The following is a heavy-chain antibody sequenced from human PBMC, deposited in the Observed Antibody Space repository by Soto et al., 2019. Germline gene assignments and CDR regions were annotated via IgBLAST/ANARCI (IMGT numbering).Heavy chain of an antibody. V-gene: IGHV3-23*01. J-gene: IGHJ4*02. D-gene: IGHD2-2*01. CDR1: EFTFTNYA. CDR2: INSSGGFT. Sequence: EVQLLESGGGLVQPGGSLRLSCTASEFTFTNYAMNWVRQAPGKGLEWVSVINSSGGFTYYADSVKGRFTISRDNSKNTLYLQMNSLRAEDTAVYYCAKSPPGGYVPYFDYWGQGTLVTVSS. CDR3: AKSPPGGYVPYFDY.